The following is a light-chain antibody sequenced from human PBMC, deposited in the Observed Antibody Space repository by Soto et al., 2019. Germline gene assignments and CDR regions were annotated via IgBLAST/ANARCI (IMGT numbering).Light chain of an antibody. CDR3: GTWHSTLSVEWV. CDR1: NSNIGANS. CDR2: DDD. Sequence: QSVLTQPPSVSAAPGQKVTISCSGSNSNIGANSVSWYQHLPGTAPKVVIYDDDKRPSGIPDRFSGSKSGTSATLDITGLQIGDEADDYCGTWHSTLSVEWVFGGGTKLTVL. V-gene: IGLV1-51*01. J-gene: IGLJ3*02.